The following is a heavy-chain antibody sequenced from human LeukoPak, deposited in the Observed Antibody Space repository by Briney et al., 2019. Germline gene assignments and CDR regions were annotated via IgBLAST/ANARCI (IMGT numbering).Heavy chain of an antibody. Sequence: GASVKVSCKASGYTFTGYYMHWVRQAPGQGLEWMGGIIPIFGTANYAQKFQGRVTITADKSTSTAYMELSGLRSEDTAVYYCAREPSAFDIWGQGTMVTVSS. V-gene: IGHV1-69*06. CDR1: GYTFTGYY. J-gene: IGHJ3*02. CDR3: AREPSAFDI. CDR2: IIPIFGTA.